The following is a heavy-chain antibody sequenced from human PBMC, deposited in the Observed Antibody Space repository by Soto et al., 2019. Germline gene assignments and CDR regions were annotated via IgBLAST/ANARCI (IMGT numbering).Heavy chain of an antibody. CDR3: ARGASCSSTSCYDNFHYGLAV. V-gene: IGHV1-18*01. D-gene: IGHD2-2*01. J-gene: IGHJ6*02. CDR2: ITASNGNA. CDR1: GYTFTNYG. Sequence: ASVKVSCKASGYTFTNYGITWVRQAPGQGLEWMGWITASNGNANYAREIQGRLTLTRDTSTNTASMELRSLRSDDTAVYYCARGASCSSTSCYDNFHYGLAVWGQGTTVTAP.